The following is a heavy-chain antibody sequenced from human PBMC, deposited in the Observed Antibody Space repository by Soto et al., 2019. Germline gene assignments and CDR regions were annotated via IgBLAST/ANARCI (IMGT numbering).Heavy chain of an antibody. Sequence: QVQLVESGGGVVQPGRSLRLSCAASGFTFSSYGMHWVRQAPGKGLEWVAVISYDGSNKYYADSVKGRFTISRDNSKNTLYLQMNSLRAEDTAVYYCARDRPKGHFFDYWGQGTLVTVSS. D-gene: IGHD3-3*02. V-gene: IGHV3-30*03. CDR3: ARDRPKGHFFDY. CDR1: GFTFSSYG. J-gene: IGHJ4*02. CDR2: ISYDGSNK.